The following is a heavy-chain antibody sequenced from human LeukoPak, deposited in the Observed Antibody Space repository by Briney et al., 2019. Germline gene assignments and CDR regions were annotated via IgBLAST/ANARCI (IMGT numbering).Heavy chain of an antibody. CDR1: GFTVSNYW. Sequence: GGSLRLSCAASGFTVSNYWMSWVRQAPGKGLVWISRISGDGRTISYADSVKGRFTISRDNAKRSVYLQMNSLGVEDTAVYYCARDIHSVAFDIWGQGTMVTVSS. CDR2: ISGDGRTI. J-gene: IGHJ3*02. V-gene: IGHV3-74*01. CDR3: ARDIHSVAFDI.